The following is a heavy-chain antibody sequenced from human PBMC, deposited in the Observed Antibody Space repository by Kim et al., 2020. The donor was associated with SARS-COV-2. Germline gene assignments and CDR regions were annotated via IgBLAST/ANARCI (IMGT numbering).Heavy chain of an antibody. J-gene: IGHJ4*02. D-gene: IGHD6-13*01. CDR3: ARGPYSSSWKYYFDY. V-gene: IGHV3-13*01. Sequence: SGKGRFTNSRENAKNSLYLQMNNLRAGDTAVYYCARGPYSSSWKYYFDYWGQGTLVTVSS.